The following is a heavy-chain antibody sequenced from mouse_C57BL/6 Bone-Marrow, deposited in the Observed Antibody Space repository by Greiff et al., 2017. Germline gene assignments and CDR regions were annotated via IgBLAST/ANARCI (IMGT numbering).Heavy chain of an antibody. D-gene: IGHD1-1*01. Sequence: EVQLQESGAELVKPGASVKLSCTASGFNIKDYYMHWVKQRTEQGLEWIGRIDPENGDTEYASKFQGKATITADTPSNTAYLQLSSLTSEDTAVYYCTTPATYYFDYWGQGTTLTVSS. CDR1: GFNIKDYY. J-gene: IGHJ2*01. V-gene: IGHV14-1*01. CDR3: TTPATYYFDY. CDR2: IDPENGDT.